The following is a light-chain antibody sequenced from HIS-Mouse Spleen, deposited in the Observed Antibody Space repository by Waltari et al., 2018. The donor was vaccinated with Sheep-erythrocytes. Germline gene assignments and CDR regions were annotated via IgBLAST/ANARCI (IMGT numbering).Light chain of an antibody. CDR3: CSYAGSSTFDVV. J-gene: IGLJ2*01. Sequence: QSALTQPASVSGSPGQSITISCTGTSSDVGSYNLVSWYQHHPGKAPKLMIYEGSKRPSGFSNRFSGSKSGNTASLTISGLQAEDEADYYCCSYAGSSTFDVVFGGGTKLTVL. CDR1: SSDVGSYNL. CDR2: EGS. V-gene: IGLV2-23*03.